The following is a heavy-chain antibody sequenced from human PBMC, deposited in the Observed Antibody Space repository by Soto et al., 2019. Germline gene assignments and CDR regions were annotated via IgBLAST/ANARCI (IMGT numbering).Heavy chain of an antibody. V-gene: IGHV3-30*03. D-gene: IGHD1-26*01. Sequence: GGSLRLSCAASGFTFSSYGMHWVRQAPGKGLEWVAVISYDGSNKYYADSVKGRFTISRDNSKNTLYLQMNSLRAEDTAVYYCAMGYYDPGIAVHPFDYWGQGTLVTVSS. CDR1: GFTFSSYG. CDR2: ISYDGSNK. CDR3: AMGYYDPGIAVHPFDY. J-gene: IGHJ4*02.